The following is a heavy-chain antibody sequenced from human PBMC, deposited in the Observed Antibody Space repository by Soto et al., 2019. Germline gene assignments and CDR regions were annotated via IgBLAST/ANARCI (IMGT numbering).Heavy chain of an antibody. D-gene: IGHD3-22*01. J-gene: IGHJ4*02. CDR3: ARGVDYDSSSFYFFF. Sequence: SVKVSCKASGGAFSIYALNCVRQSPLQWPDWMGGIVPIFRKPNYAQKFQGRVTISADESTSTAYLELSSLRSEDTAVYYCARGVDYDSSSFYFFFWGQGTLVTVSS. CDR2: IVPIFRKP. V-gene: IGHV1-69*13. CDR1: GGAFSIYA.